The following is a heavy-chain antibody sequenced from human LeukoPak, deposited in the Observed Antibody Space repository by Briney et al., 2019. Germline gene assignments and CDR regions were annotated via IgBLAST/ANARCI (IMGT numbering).Heavy chain of an antibody. Sequence: SETLSLTCTVSGGSISSSSYYWGWIRQPPGKGLEWIGSIYYSGSTYYNPSLKSRVTISVDTSKNQFSLKLSSVTAADTAVYYCARDLPYLRGFDYWGQGTLVTVSS. CDR3: ARDLPYLRGFDY. CDR1: GGSISSSSYY. D-gene: IGHD4-17*01. J-gene: IGHJ4*02. V-gene: IGHV4-39*07. CDR2: IYYSGST.